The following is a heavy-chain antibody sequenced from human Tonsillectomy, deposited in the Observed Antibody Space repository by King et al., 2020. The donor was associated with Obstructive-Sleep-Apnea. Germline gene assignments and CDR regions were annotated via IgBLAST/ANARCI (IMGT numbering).Heavy chain of an antibody. CDR1: GGSISSGGYY. CDR2: IYYSGST. V-gene: IGHV4-31*03. J-gene: IGHJ4*02. D-gene: IGHD3-22*01. Sequence: VQLQESGPGLVKPSQTLSLTCTVSGGSISSGGYYWSWIRQHPGKGLEWIGYIYYSGSTYYNPSLQSRGTILVDTSKNQFSLKLSSVTAADTAVYYCASLIYYDSSGYYEGYYFDYWGQGTLVTVSS. CDR3: ASLIYYDSSGYYEGYYFDY.